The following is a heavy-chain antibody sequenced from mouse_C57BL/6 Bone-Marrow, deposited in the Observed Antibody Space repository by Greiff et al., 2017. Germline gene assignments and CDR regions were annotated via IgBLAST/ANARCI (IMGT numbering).Heavy chain of an antibody. V-gene: IGHV1-50*01. CDR2: IDPSDSYT. CDR1: GYTFTRYW. J-gene: IGHJ3*01. CDR3: ASDGYEFAY. D-gene: IGHD2-2*01. Sequence: QVQLQQPGAELVKPGASVKLSCKASGYTFTRYWMQWVKQRPGQGLEWIGEIDPSDSYTNYNQKFKGKATLTVDTSSSTAYMQLSSLTSEDSAVYYCASDGYEFAYWGQGTLVTVSA.